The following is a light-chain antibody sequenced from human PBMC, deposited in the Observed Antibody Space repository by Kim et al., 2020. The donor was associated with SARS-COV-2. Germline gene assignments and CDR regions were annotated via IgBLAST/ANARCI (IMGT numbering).Light chain of an antibody. CDR2: GNK. CDR3: QSYDSGLV. Sequence: QSVLTQPPSVSGAPGQRVTISCTGSSSNIGACYDVHWYQQLPGTAPKLLIYGNKNRPAGVPDRFSGSKSGTSASLTITGLQAEDEAGYYCQSYDSGLVFGGGTQLTVL. V-gene: IGLV1-40*01. CDR1: SSNIGACYD. J-gene: IGLJ2*01.